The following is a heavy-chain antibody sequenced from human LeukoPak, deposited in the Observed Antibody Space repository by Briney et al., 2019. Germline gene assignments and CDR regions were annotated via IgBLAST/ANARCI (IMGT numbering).Heavy chain of an antibody. CDR2: ISGSGGST. J-gene: IGHJ5*02. CDR3: AKGGHRYSSSNWFDP. Sequence: GGSLRLSCAASGFTFSSYAMSWVRQAPGKGLEWVSAISGSGGSTYYADSVKGRFTISRDNSKNTLYLQMNSLRAEDTAVYYCAKGGHRYSSSNWFDPWGQGTLVTVSS. D-gene: IGHD6-19*01. CDR1: GFTFSSYA. V-gene: IGHV3-23*01.